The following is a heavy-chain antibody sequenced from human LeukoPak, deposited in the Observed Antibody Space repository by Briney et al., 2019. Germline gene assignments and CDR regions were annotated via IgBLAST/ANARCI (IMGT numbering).Heavy chain of an antibody. CDR2: TKQDGSEK. J-gene: IGHJ4*02. Sequence: GGSLRLSCAAPGFTFSNAWMSWVRQVPGKGLEWVANTKQDGSEKYYVDSVKGRFTISRDNAKNSLFLQMNSLRAEDTAVHYCARGANYYDSSGYSNYWGQGTLVTVSS. V-gene: IGHV3-7*01. CDR1: GFTFSNAW. CDR3: ARGANYYDSSGYSNY. D-gene: IGHD3-22*01.